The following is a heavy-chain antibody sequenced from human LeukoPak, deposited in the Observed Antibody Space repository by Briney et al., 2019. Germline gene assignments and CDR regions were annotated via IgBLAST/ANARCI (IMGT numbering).Heavy chain of an antibody. CDR1: GFTFSYDW. D-gene: IGHD1-26*01. CDR2: IDTDGSST. CDR3: ARDRSGSHYYIDV. V-gene: IGHV3-74*01. Sequence: GGSLRLSCAVSGFTFSYDWMHWVRQAPGKGLVWVARIDTDGSSTTYADSVKGRFTISRDNAKNTLDLQMNSLRAEDTAVYYCARDRSGSHYYIDVWGKGTTVTVSS. J-gene: IGHJ6*03.